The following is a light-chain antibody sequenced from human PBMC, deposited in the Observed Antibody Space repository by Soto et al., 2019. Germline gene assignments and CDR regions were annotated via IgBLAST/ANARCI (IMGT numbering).Light chain of an antibody. Sequence: EIVLTQTPGTLSLSPGERGTLSCRASQSVSSIYLAWYQQKPGQAPRLLIYGASSRATGIPDRFSGSGSGTAFTLTISRLEPEDFAVYYCQQYGSSPWTFGQGTKVEIK. CDR1: QSVSSIY. CDR2: GAS. J-gene: IGKJ1*01. V-gene: IGKV3-20*01. CDR3: QQYGSSPWT.